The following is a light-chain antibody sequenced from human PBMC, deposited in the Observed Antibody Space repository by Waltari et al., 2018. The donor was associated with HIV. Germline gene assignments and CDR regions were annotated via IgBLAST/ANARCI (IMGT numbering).Light chain of an antibody. CDR3: AAWDDSLHGEL. CDR2: SNN. CDR1: YSNIGSNT. J-gene: IGLJ2*01. V-gene: IGLV1-44*01. Sequence: QSVLTQTPSLSGTPGQRVTISCSGGYSNIGSNTVNWYQQFPVTAPRRLIYSNNQRPSGVPDRFSGSKSGTSASLVISELQSHDEADYHCAAWDDSLHGELFGGGTKLTVL.